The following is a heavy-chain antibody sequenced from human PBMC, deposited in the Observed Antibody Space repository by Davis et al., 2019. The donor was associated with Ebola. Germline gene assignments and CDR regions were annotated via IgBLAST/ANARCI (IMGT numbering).Heavy chain of an antibody. J-gene: IGHJ3*02. CDR1: GYTFTNYG. D-gene: IGHD3-22*01. Sequence: ASVKVSCKASGYTFTNYGITWVRQAPGQGLAWMGWINPHNGNTNYAQNVQGRVTMTTDTSTRTASMELRSLRSDDTAVYYCARVGKYYGSGGYFNDAFDMWGQGTMVIVSS. V-gene: IGHV1-18*04. CDR3: ARVGKYYGSGGYFNDAFDM. CDR2: INPHNGNT.